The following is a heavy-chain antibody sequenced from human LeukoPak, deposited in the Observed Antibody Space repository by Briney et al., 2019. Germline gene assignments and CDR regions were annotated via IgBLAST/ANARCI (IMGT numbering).Heavy chain of an antibody. Sequence: SETLSLTCALYSGSFGDYHWSWIRQPPGKGLEWIGEINQRGVTTYNSFLKSRVILSVDTSKRQISLKLTSVTAADTAVYYCVRGMGERSGYFDYWGQGTLVTVSS. CDR1: SGSFGDYH. V-gene: IGHV4-34*01. CDR3: VRGMGERSGYFDY. CDR2: INQRGVT. J-gene: IGHJ4*02. D-gene: IGHD3-22*01.